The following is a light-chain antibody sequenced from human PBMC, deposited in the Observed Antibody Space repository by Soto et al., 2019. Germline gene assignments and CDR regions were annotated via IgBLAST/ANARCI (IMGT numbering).Light chain of an antibody. CDR3: QQYVDSPGT. V-gene: IGKV3-20*01. J-gene: IGKJ4*01. CDR2: DSS. CDR1: QTINNY. Sequence: EIVLTQAPGTLSISTGERATLSCRASQTINNYVAWYQQKPGQAPRVLIYDSSIRATGVPDRFSGSGSGTDFTLTISRLEPEDFAVYYCQQYVDSPGTFGGGTKV.